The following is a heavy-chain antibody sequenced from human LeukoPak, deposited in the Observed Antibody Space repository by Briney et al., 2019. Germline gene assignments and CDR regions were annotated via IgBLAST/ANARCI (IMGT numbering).Heavy chain of an antibody. CDR3: ARYASGSYYWFDP. J-gene: IGHJ5*02. D-gene: IGHD3-10*01. CDR2: VYYTACA. Sequence: PSETLSLTCTVSGGSISSTSYHWAWIRQPPGKGLEWIATVYYTACASYNPSLKCRVTISVDTSKSQFSLKLSSVTTADTALYYCARYASGSYYWFDPWGQGTLVTVSS. V-gene: IGHV4-39*01. CDR1: GGSISSTSYH.